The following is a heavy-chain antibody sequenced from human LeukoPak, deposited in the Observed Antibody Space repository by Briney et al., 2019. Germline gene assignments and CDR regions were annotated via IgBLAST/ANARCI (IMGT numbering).Heavy chain of an antibody. D-gene: IGHD6-13*01. CDR1: GFTFTDHW. V-gene: IGHV3-7*01. Sequence: GGSLRLSCAASGFTFTDHWMTWVRQAPGRVLEWVANIKQDGGEIYYLDSVKGRFTISRDNAKNSLYLQMNNLRAEDTAVYYCARGVYYFDYWGQGTLVTVSS. CDR2: IKQDGGEI. J-gene: IGHJ4*02. CDR3: ARGVYYFDY.